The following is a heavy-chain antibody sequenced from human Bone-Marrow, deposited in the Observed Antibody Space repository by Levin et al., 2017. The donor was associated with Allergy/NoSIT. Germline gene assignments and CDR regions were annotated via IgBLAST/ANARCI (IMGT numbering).Heavy chain of an antibody. CDR3: ARLQRVQGVMYYFDY. Sequence: ASVKVSCKASGYTFTGYYMHWVRQAPGQGLEWMGRINPNSGGTNYAQKFQGRVTMTRDTSISTAYMELSRLRSDDTAVYYCARLQRVQGVMYYFDYWGQGTLVTVSS. CDR2: INPNSGGT. D-gene: IGHD3-10*01. J-gene: IGHJ4*02. CDR1: GYTFTGYY. V-gene: IGHV1-2*06.